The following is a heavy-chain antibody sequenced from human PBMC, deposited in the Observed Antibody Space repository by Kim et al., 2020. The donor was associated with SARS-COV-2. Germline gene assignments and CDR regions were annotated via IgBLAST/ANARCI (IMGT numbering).Heavy chain of an antibody. CDR1: GFTFSSYW. CDR3: ARDQQQLEYYYGMDG. V-gene: IGHV3-7*03. J-gene: IGHJ6*02. Sequence: GGSLRLSCAASGFTFSSYWMSWVRQAPGKGLEWVANIKQDGSEKYYVDSVKGRFTISRDNAKNSLYLQMNSLKAEDTAVFYCARDQQQLEYYYGMDGWGQGTTVAVSS. D-gene: IGHD6-13*01. CDR2: IKQDGSEK.